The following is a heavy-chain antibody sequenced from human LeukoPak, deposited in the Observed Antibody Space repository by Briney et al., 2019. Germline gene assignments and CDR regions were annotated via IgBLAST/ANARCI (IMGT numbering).Heavy chain of an antibody. CDR2: ISWNSGSI. Sequence: PGGSLRLSCAASGFTFDDYAMHWVRQAPGKGLEWVSGISWNSGSIGYADSVKGRFTISRDNAKNSLYLQMNSLRAGDTAVYYCARGTPFWSGSHGGLDYWGQGTLVTVSS. D-gene: IGHD3-3*01. CDR1: GFTFDDYA. J-gene: IGHJ4*02. V-gene: IGHV3-9*01. CDR3: ARGTPFWSGSHGGLDY.